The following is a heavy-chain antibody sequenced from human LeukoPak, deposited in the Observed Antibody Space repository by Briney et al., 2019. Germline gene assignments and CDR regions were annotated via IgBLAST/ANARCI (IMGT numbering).Heavy chain of an antibody. D-gene: IGHD3-10*01. CDR2: VRGSGGST. CDR3: ARGGTMYYGSGNFDY. J-gene: IGHJ4*02. CDR1: GFTFSSYA. V-gene: IGHV3-23*01. Sequence: GGSLRLSCAASGFTFSSYAMNWVRQAPGEGLEWVSVVRGSGGSTYYADSVKGRFTISRDNSKDTLFLQMNSLRAEDTAVYYCARGGTMYYGSGNFDYWGQGTLVAVSS.